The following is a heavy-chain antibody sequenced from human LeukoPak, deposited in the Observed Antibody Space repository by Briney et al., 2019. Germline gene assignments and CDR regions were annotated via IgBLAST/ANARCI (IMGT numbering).Heavy chain of an antibody. J-gene: IGHJ5*02. Sequence: SQTLSLTCTVSGGSISSGGYYWSWIRQHPGKGLEWIGYIYYSGSTYYNPPLKSRVTISVDTSKNQFSLKLSSVTAADTAVYYCARDFKFPFNYSDKSAYLGSWFDPWGQGTLVTVSS. CDR3: ARDFKFPFNYSDKSAYLGSWFDP. V-gene: IGHV4-31*03. CDR2: IYYSGST. CDR1: GGSISSGGYY. D-gene: IGHD3-22*01.